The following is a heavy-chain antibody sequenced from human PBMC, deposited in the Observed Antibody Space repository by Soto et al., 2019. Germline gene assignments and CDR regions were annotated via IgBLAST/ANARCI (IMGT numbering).Heavy chain of an antibody. D-gene: IGHD3-3*02. CDR2: IIPIFGTA. Sequence: SVKVSCKASGGTFSSYAISWVRQAPGQGLEWMGGIIPIFGTANYAQKFQGRVTITADKSTSTAYMELSSLRSEDTAVYYCARGRVLGYYYYGMDVWGQGTTVTVSS. V-gene: IGHV1-69*06. J-gene: IGHJ6*02. CDR1: GGTFSSYA. CDR3: ARGRVLGYYYYGMDV.